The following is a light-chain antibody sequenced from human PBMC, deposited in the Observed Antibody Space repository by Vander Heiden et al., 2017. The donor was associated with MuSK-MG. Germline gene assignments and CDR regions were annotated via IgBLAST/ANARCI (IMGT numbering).Light chain of an antibody. V-gene: IGKV1-39*01. J-gene: IGKJ1*01. CDR3: QQSNSTPWT. CDR1: QSISSY. CDR2: AAS. Sequence: DIQMTPSPSSLSASVGDRVTITCRASQSISSYLNWYQQKPGKPPKLLIYAASSLQSGVPSRFSGSGSGTDFTLTISSLQPEDFATYYCQQSNSTPWTFGQGTKVEIK.